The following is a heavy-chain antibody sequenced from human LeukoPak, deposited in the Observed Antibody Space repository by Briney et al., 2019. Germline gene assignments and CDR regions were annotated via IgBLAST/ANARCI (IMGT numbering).Heavy chain of an antibody. CDR1: GGTFSSYA. CDR3: ATLVPAARWFDP. J-gene: IGHJ5*02. Sequence: SVKVSCKASGGTFSSYAISWVRQAPGQGLEWMGGIIPIFGTANYAQKFQGRVTITADESTSTAYMELSSLRSEDTAVYYCATLVPAARWFDPWGQGSLVTVSS. V-gene: IGHV1-69*13. D-gene: IGHD2-2*01. CDR2: IIPIFGTA.